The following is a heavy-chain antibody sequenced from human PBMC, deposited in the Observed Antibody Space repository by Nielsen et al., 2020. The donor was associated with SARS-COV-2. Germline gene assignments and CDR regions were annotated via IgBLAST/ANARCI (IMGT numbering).Heavy chain of an antibody. D-gene: IGHD3-3*01. CDR2: IYYSGST. V-gene: IGHV4-30-4*01. Sequence: LRLSCAVHGGSFSGYYWSWIRQPPGKGLEWIGYIYYSGSTYYNPSLKSRVTISVDTSKNQFSLKLSSVTAADTALYYCARGGTIFGVVNSGMDVWGQGTTVTVSS. J-gene: IGHJ6*02. CDR1: GGSFSGYY. CDR3: ARGGTIFGVVNSGMDV.